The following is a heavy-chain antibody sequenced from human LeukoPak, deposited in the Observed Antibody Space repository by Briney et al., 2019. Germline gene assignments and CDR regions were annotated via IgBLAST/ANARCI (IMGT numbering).Heavy chain of an antibody. CDR2: IYYSGST. CDR3: ARNYHLQLWFDY. Sequence: PSETLSLTCTVSGGSISSYYWSWIRQPPGKGLEWIGYIYYSGSTNYNPSLKSRVTISVDTSKNQFSLKLSSVTAADTAVYYCARNYHLQLWFDYWGQGTLVTVSS. J-gene: IGHJ4*02. CDR1: GGSISSYY. V-gene: IGHV4-59*08. D-gene: IGHD5-18*01.